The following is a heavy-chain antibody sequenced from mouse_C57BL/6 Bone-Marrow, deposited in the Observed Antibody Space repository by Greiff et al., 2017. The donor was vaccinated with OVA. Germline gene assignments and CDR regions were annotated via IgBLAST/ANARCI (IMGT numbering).Heavy chain of an antibody. V-gene: IGHV1-7*01. Sequence: VQLQQSGAELAKPGASVKLSCKASGYTFTSYWMHWVKQRPGHGLAWIGYINPSSGYTKYNQKFKDKATFTADKSSSTAYMQLSSLTYKDSAVYYCARDYYGSRGTWFDYWGQGTLVTVSA. CDR1: GYTFTSYW. J-gene: IGHJ3*01. CDR3: ARDYYGSRGTWFDY. D-gene: IGHD1-1*01. CDR2: INPSSGYT.